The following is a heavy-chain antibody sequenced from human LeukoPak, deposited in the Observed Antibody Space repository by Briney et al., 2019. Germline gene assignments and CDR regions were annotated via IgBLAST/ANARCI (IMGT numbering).Heavy chain of an antibody. CDR2: INHSGST. CDR1: GGSFSGYY. D-gene: IGHD1-26*01. Sequence: PSETLSLTCAVYGGSFSGYYWSWIRQPPGKGLEWIGEINHSGSTNYNPSLKSRVTISVDTSKNQFSLKLSSVTAADTAVYYCARRARGSGISRKNWFDPWGQGTLVTVSS. V-gene: IGHV4-34*01. J-gene: IGHJ5*02. CDR3: ARRARGSGISRKNWFDP.